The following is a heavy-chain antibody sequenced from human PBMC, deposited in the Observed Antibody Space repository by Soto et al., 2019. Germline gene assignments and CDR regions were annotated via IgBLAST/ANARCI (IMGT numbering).Heavy chain of an antibody. CDR1: GGSISSYY. D-gene: IGHD3-22*01. J-gene: IGHJ3*02. V-gene: IGHV4-59*01. Sequence: QVQLQESGPGLVKPSETLSLTCTVSGGSISSYYWSWIRQPPGKGLEWIGYIYYSGSTNYNPSLKSRVTISVDTSKNQFSLKLSSVTAADTAVYYCARVDSYYYDSSTILHDAFDIWGQGTMVTVSS. CDR3: ARVDSYYYDSSTILHDAFDI. CDR2: IYYSGST.